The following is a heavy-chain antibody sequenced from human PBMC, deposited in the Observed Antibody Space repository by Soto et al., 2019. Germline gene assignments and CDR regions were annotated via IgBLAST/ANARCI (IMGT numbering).Heavy chain of an antibody. CDR2: ISTSGNNI. V-gene: IGHV3-11*01. CDR1: GFSFSDYH. J-gene: IGHJ4*02. CDR3: ARDFWSGPVDY. Sequence: QVQLVESGGDLVKPGGSLRLSCAASGFSFSDYHMSWIRQAPGKGLEWVAYISTSGNNIYYGDSVKGRFTVSRENAKNSLNLQMNILRAEDTALYCCARDFWSGPVDYWGQGTLVTVSS. D-gene: IGHD3-3*01.